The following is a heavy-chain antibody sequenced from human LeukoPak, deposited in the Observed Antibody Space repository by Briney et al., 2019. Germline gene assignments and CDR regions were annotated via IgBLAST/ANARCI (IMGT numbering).Heavy chain of an antibody. V-gene: IGHV4-4*07. CDR2: IYSSGST. Sequence: SETLSLTCTVSGGSISGYYWSWIRQSAGKGLEWIGRIYSSGSTNYNPSLESRATMSVDTSKNHFSLNLSSVTAADTPVYYCARGDSTNQDGDYYGLDVWGQGTTVTVSS. J-gene: IGHJ6*02. CDR1: GGSISGYY. CDR3: ARGDSTNQDGDYYGLDV. D-gene: IGHD5/OR15-5a*01.